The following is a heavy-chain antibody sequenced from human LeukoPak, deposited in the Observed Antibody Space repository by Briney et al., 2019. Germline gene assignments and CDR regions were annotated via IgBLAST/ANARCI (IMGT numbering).Heavy chain of an antibody. J-gene: IGHJ4*02. Sequence: ASVKVSCKASGGTFSSYAISWVRQAPGQGLEWMGGIIPIFGTANYAQKFQGRVTITADECTSTAYMELSSLRSEDTAVYYCAREGAAEAKNFDYWGQGTLVIVSS. CDR2: IIPIFGTA. V-gene: IGHV1-69*13. D-gene: IGHD6-25*01. CDR1: GGTFSSYA. CDR3: AREGAAEAKNFDY.